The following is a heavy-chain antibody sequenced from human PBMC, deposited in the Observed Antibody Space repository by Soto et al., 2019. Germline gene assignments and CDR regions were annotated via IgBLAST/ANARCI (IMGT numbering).Heavy chain of an antibody. D-gene: IGHD2-15*01. J-gene: IGHJ5*02. CDR2: IYYSGST. V-gene: IGHV4-39*01. CDR1: CGSISSSSYY. Sequence: QLQLQESGPGLVKPSETLSLTCTVSCGSISSSSYYWGWIRQPPGKGLEWIGSIYYSGSTYYNPSLKSRVTISVDTSKNQSSLKLSSVTAADPAVYYCARQGYCSGGSCYLNWFDPWGQGTLVTVSS. CDR3: ARQGYCSGGSCYLNWFDP.